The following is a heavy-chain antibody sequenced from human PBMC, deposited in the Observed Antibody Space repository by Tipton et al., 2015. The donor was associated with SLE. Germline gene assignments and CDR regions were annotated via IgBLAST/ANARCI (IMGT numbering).Heavy chain of an antibody. Sequence: TLSLTCTVSGVSISSSRYYSSWSWIRQSAGKGLEWIGRISSTGSTNYNPSLKSRVTMSVDTSENQFSLKLSSVTAADTAVYYCARGFFYDGFHVWGQGTLVTVSS. J-gene: IGHJ1*01. CDR2: ISSTGST. V-gene: IGHV4-61*02. CDR1: GVSISSSRYYSS. D-gene: IGHD3-3*01. CDR3: ARGFFYDGFHV.